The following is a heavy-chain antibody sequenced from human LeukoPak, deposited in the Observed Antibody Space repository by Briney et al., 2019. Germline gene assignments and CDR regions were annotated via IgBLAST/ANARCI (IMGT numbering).Heavy chain of an antibody. J-gene: IGHJ3*02. CDR2: ISGSGGST. CDR1: GFTFSSYA. V-gene: IGHV3-23*01. Sequence: GSLRLSCAASGFTFSSYAMSWVRQAPGKGLEWVSAISGSGGSTYYADSVKGRFTISRDNSKNTLYLQMNSLRAEDTAVYYCAKSPYDSSGYYLRAAFDIWGQGTMVTVSS. D-gene: IGHD3-22*01. CDR3: AKSPYDSSGYYLRAAFDI.